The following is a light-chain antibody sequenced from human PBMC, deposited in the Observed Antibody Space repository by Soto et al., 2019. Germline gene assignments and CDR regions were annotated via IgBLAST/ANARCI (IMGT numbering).Light chain of an antibody. V-gene: IGLV1-44*01. CDR1: SSNIGRNT. CDR3: AAWDDSLNAWA. CDR2: SSD. Sequence: QSVLTQPPSASGTPGQRVTISCSGSSSNIGRNTVKWYRQLPGTAPKLLIVSSDQRPSGVPDRFSGSQSGTSASLAISGLQSEDEADYICAAWDDSLNAWAFGGGTKLTVL. J-gene: IGLJ3*02.